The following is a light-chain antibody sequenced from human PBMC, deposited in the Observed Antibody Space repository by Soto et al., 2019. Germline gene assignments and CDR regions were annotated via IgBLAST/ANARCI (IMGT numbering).Light chain of an antibody. CDR1: SSDVGGYNF. CDR2: DVS. CDR3: SSYTTTTSLVV. V-gene: IGLV2-14*03. J-gene: IGLJ2*01. Sequence: QSVLTQPASVSGSPGQSITISCSGTSSDVGGYNFVSWYQVHPGKAPRLILYDVSSRPSGVSYRFSGSKSVNTASLNISRLQAGDEADYYCSSYTTTTSLVVFGGGTQLTVL.